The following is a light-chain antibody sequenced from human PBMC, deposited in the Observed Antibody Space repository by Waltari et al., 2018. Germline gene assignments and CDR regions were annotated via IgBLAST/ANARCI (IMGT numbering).Light chain of an antibody. Sequence: DIQMTQSPTSLSASVGDRVTITCRASQSIRVYVNWYQQKPGKDPNILIYAASRLQSGVPSRFSGSGSVTEVTLTISSLQPEDFATYYCQQSDNFRRTFGQGTKVEIK. CDR3: QQSDNFRRT. J-gene: IGKJ1*01. CDR1: QSIRVY. V-gene: IGKV1-39*01. CDR2: AAS.